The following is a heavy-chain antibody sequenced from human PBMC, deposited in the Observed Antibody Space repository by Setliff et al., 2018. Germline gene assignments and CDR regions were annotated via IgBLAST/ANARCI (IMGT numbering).Heavy chain of an antibody. CDR1: GYRFTSNW. Sequence: RGESLKISCKGSGYRFTSNWVAWVRQMPGKGLEWMGIVFPADSDTRYSPSFQGQVTISADKSINTAYLQWRSLKASDTAVYYCARLGVFPDAFDVWGPGTMVTVSS. CDR3: ARLGVFPDAFDV. V-gene: IGHV5-51*01. D-gene: IGHD3-16*01. CDR2: VFPADSDT. J-gene: IGHJ3*01.